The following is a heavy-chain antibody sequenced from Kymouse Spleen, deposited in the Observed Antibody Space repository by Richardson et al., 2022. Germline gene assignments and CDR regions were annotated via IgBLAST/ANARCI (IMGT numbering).Heavy chain of an antibody. J-gene: IGHJ6*02. V-gene: IGHV4-34*01. Sequence: QVQLQQWGAGLLKPSETLSLTCAVYGGSFSGYYWSWIRQPPGKGLEWIGEINHSGSTNYNPSLKSRVTISVDTSKNQFSLKLSSVTAADTAVYYCAREGVYSSG*HYYYYGMDVWGQGTTVTVSS. CDR2: INHSGST. D-gene: IGHD6-19*01. CDR1: GGSFSGYY. CDR3: AREGVYSSG*HYYYYGMDV.